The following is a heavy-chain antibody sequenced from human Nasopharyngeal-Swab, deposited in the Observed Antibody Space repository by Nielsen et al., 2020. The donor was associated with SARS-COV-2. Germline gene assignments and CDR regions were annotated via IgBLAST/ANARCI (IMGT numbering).Heavy chain of an antibody. CDR1: GFTFSSYS. Sequence: GESLKISCAASGFTFSSYSMNWVCQAPGKGLEWVSVIYSGGSTYYADSVKGRFTISRDNSKNTLYLQMNSLRAEDTAVYYCARDLYRQQWPLYNYYGMDVWGQGTTVTVSS. J-gene: IGHJ6*02. CDR2: IYSGGST. V-gene: IGHV3-53*01. CDR3: ARDLYRQQWPLYNYYGMDV. D-gene: IGHD6-19*01.